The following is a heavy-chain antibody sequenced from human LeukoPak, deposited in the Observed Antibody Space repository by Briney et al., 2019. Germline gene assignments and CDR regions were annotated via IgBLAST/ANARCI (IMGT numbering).Heavy chain of an antibody. CDR1: GFTFSSYG. D-gene: IGHD3-10*01. CDR3: AKDTVYYGSGSYFDY. V-gene: IGHV3-30*02. Sequence: GGSLRLSCAASGFTFSSYGMHWVRQAPGKGLEWVAFIRYDGSNKYYADSVKGRFTISRDNSKNTLYLQMNSLRAEDTAVYYCAKDTVYYGSGSYFDYWGQGTLVTVSS. CDR2: IRYDGSNK. J-gene: IGHJ4*02.